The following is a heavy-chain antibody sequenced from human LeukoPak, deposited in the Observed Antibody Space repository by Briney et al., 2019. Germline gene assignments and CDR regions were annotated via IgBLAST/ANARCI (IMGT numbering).Heavy chain of an antibody. V-gene: IGHV3-48*03. Sequence: PGGSLRLSCAGSGLSFGDYGMIWVRQAPGKGLEWLTFISPSGRSVSYADSVKGRFTIARDNAKKSLYLQMDSLRGEDTAIYYCTRDAGSDFWGQGTLVTVSS. CDR3: TRDAGSDF. CDR1: GLSFGDYG. J-gene: IGHJ4*02. CDR2: ISPSGRSV. D-gene: IGHD3-10*01.